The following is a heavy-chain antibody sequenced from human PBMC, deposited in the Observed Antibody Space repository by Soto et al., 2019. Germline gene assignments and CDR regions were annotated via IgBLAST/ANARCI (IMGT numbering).Heavy chain of an antibody. CDR1: GGSFSGYY. CDR3: ARRHYYDSSGTIGF. V-gene: IGHV4-34*01. Sequence: PSETLSLTCAVYGGSFSGYYWSWIRQPPGKGLEWIGEINHSGSTNYNPSLKGRVTISVDTSKYQFSLKLSSVTAADTAVYYCARRHYYDSSGTIGFWGQGTLVTVSS. J-gene: IGHJ4*02. D-gene: IGHD3-22*01. CDR2: INHSGST.